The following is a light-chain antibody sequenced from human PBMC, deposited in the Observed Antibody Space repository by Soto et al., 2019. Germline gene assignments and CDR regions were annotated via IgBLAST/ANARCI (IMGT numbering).Light chain of an antibody. Sequence: EIVLTQSPGTLSLSPGESATLSCRASQTVRNNYLAWYQQKPGQAPRLLIYGASSRATGIPDRFSGSGSGTDFTLTISTLEPEDFAVYYCQQYGSSPWTFGQGTKVEIK. V-gene: IGKV3-20*01. CDR3: QQYGSSPWT. CDR1: QTVRNNY. CDR2: GAS. J-gene: IGKJ1*01.